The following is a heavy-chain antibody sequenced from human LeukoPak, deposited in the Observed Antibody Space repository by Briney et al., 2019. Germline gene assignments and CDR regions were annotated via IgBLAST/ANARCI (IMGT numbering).Heavy chain of an antibody. CDR3: AKGSAYADF. CDR1: GFTFSSYV. J-gene: IGHJ4*02. Sequence: GGSLRLSCAASGFTFSSYVMSWVRQAPGKGLEWVSTISGSGGSTYYADSVKGRFTISRDNPKNTLSLQMNSLRAEDTAVYYYAKGSAYADFWGQGTLVTVSS. CDR2: ISGSGGST. D-gene: IGHD3-3*01. V-gene: IGHV3-23*01.